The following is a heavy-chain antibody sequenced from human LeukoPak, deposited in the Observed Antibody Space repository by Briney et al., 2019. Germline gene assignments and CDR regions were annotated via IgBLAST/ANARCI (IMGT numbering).Heavy chain of an antibody. CDR2: IKQDGSEK. Sequence: GGSLRLSCAASGFTFSSYWMSWVRQAPGKGLGWVANIKQDGSEKYYVDSVKGRFTISRDNAKNSLYLQMNSLRAEDTAVYYCAREKADYVWGSYRLNWFDPWGQGTLVTVSS. J-gene: IGHJ5*02. CDR1: GFTFSSYW. V-gene: IGHV3-7*01. CDR3: AREKADYVWGSYRLNWFDP. D-gene: IGHD3-16*02.